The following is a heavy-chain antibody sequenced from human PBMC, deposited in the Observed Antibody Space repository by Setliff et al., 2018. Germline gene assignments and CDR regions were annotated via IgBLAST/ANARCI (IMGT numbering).Heavy chain of an antibody. CDR1: GYTFTGHY. CDR2: IKPNTGGT. D-gene: IGHD4-17*01. J-gene: IGHJ4*02. CDR3: AREVLSTVVAWDY. V-gene: IGHV1-2*06. Sequence: AASVKVSCKASGYTFTGHYLHWVRQAPGQGLEWMGRIKPNTGGTTYAQKFLGRVTITRDTSNSTDYMDLSRLTSDDTAVYYCAREVLSTVVAWDYWGQGTLVTVS.